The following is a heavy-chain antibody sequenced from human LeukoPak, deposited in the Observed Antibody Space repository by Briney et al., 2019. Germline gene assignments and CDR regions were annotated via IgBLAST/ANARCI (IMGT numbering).Heavy chain of an antibody. V-gene: IGHV4-59*01. J-gene: IGHJ4*02. D-gene: IGHD5-18*01. Sequence: SETLSLTCTVSGGSISTYYRSWIRQPPGKGLEWIGYSYYSGSTTHNPSLQSRVTISVDTSRNQFSLKLTSVTAADTAVYYCARAGGGYSFDYWGQGTLVTVSS. CDR2: SYYSGST. CDR3: ARAGGGYSFDY. CDR1: GGSISTYY.